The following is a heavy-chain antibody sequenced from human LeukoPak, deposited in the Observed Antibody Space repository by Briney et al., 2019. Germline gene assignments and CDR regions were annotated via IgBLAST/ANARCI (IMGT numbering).Heavy chain of an antibody. CDR2: IVPIHGIA. D-gene: IGHD3-3*01. J-gene: IGHJ5*02. Sequence: SSVKVSCKDSGGSFTSYTISWVRQAPGQGREWMGRIVPIHGIANYARKLQGRVTITGDKSTSKAYIELRSQSSEDTAVYYCAAHTIFGVYSDPWGQGTLVTVAS. V-gene: IGHV1-69*02. CDR3: AAHTIFGVYSDP. CDR1: GGSFTSYT.